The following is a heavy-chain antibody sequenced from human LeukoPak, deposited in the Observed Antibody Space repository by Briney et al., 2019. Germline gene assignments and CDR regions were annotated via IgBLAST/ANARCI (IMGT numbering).Heavy chain of an antibody. CDR2: INPNSGGT. V-gene: IGHV1-2*02. CDR1: EYTFTGYY. Sequence: ASVKVSCKASEYTFTGYYMHWVRQAPGQGLEWMGWINPNSGGTNYAQKFQGRVTMTRDTSISTAYMELSRLRSDDTAVYYCASSYSSSGTRFDYWGQGTLVTVSS. J-gene: IGHJ4*02. D-gene: IGHD6-6*01. CDR3: ASSYSSSGTRFDY.